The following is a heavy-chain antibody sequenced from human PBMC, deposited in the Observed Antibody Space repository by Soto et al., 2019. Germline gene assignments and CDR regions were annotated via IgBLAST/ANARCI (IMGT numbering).Heavy chain of an antibody. D-gene: IGHD5-12*01. Sequence: ASVKVSCKVSGYTLTELSMHWVRQAPGKGLEWMGGFDPEDGETIYAQKFQGRVTMTEDTSTDTAYMELSSLRSEDTAVYYCATWYSGYDRDGFYYYYYGMDVWGQ. CDR2: FDPEDGET. J-gene: IGHJ6*02. CDR3: ATWYSGYDRDGFYYYYYGMDV. V-gene: IGHV1-24*01. CDR1: GYTLTELS.